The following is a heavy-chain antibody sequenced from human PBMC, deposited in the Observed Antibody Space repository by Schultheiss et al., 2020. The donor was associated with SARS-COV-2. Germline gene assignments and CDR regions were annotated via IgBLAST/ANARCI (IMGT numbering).Heavy chain of an antibody. J-gene: IGHJ6*03. Sequence: GGSLRLSCAASGFTFSSYSMNWVRQAPGKGLEWVSYISSSSSTIYYADSVKGRFTISRDNAKNSLYLQMNSLRAEDTAVYYCARNRIAASGGDPMRYYYYYMDVWGQGTTVTVSS. V-gene: IGHV3-48*04. D-gene: IGHD6-6*01. CDR2: ISSSSSTI. CDR1: GFTFSSYS. CDR3: ARNRIAASGGDPMRYYYYYMDV.